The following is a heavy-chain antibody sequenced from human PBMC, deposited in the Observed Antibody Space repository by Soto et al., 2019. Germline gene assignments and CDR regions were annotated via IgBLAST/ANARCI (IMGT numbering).Heavy chain of an antibody. CDR2: IILIFGTA. D-gene: IGHD2-2*01. J-gene: IGHJ5*02. CDR3: ARGGNIVVVPAATGDWFDP. V-gene: IGHV1-69*06. Sequence: QVQLVQSGAEVKKPGSSVKVSCKASGGTFSSYAISWVRQAPGQGLEWMGGIILIFGTANYAQKFQGRVTITADKSTSTAYMELSSLRSEDTAVYYCARGGNIVVVPAATGDWFDPWGQGTLVTVSS. CDR1: GGTFSSYA.